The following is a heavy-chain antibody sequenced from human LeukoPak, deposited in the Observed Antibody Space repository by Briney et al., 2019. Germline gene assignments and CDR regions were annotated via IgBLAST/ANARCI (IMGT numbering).Heavy chain of an antibody. V-gene: IGHV3-21*06. Sequence: VGSLRLSCAASGFTFSDYSMNWVRQAPGKGLQWVSSISSRSTYRYYADSVKGRFTISRDNAKNSLCLQMNSQRAEDTAVYYCARDMTTATTCYLQHWGQGTLVTVSS. CDR3: ARDMTTATTCYLQH. CDR1: GFTFSDYS. D-gene: IGHD4-17*01. J-gene: IGHJ1*01. CDR2: ISSRSTYR.